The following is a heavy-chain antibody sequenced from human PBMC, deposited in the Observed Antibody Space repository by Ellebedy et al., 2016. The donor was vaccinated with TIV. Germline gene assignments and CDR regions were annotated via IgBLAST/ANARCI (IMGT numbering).Heavy chain of an antibody. CDR3: AKDLYSGTSPLDY. J-gene: IGHJ4*02. CDR2: ISGSGGST. CDR1: GSTFSNAW. V-gene: IGHV3-43*02. D-gene: IGHD1-26*01. Sequence: GESLKISCAASGSTFSNAWMSWVRQAPGKGLEWVSAISGSGGSTYYADSVKGRFTISRDNSKNSLYLQMNSLRTEDTALYYCAKDLYSGTSPLDYWGQGTLVTVSS.